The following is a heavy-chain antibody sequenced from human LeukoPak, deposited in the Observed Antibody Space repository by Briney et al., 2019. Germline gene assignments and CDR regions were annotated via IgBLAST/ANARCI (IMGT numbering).Heavy chain of an antibody. CDR2: ISAYNGNT. CDR1: GYTFTSYG. CDR3: ARESPAVRPSSGSYYNPYYYYYMDV. D-gene: IGHD3-10*01. Sequence: ASVKVSCKASGYTFTSYGISWVRQAPGQGLEWMGWISAYNGNTNYAQKLQGRVTMTTDTSTSTAYMELRSLRSDDTAVYYCARESPAVRPSSGSYYNPYYYYYMDVWGKGTTVTVSS. V-gene: IGHV1-18*01. J-gene: IGHJ6*03.